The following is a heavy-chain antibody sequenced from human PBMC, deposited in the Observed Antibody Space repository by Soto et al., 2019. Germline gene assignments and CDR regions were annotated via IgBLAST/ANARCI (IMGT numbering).Heavy chain of an antibody. J-gene: IGHJ6*02. V-gene: IGHV4-39*01. CDR1: GGSISSSSYY. CDR3: ASHVQGGIAVAELGV. D-gene: IGHD6-19*01. CDR2: IYYSGST. Sequence: SETLSLTCTVSGGSISSSSYYWGWIRQPPGKGLEWIGSIYYSGSTYYNPSLKSRVTISVDTSKNQFSLKLSSVTAADTAVYYCASHVQGGIAVAELGVWGQGTTVTVSS.